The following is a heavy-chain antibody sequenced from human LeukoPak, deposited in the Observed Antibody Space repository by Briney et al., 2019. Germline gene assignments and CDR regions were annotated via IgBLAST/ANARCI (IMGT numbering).Heavy chain of an antibody. CDR3: TSEYNFNYSDSSGYYY. Sequence: GSLRLSCAASGFTVSSNYMSWVRQAPGKGLEWVGRIKSRTDGGTTDYAAPVKGRFTISRDDSRNTLYLQMNSLKAEDTAVYYCTSEYNFNYSDSSGYYYWGQGTLVTVSS. CDR1: GFTVSSNY. D-gene: IGHD3-22*01. V-gene: IGHV3-15*01. J-gene: IGHJ4*02. CDR2: IKSRTDGGTT.